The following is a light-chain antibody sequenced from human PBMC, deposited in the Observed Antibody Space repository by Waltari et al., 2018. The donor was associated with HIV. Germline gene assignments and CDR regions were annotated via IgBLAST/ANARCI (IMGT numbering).Light chain of an antibody. V-gene: IGLV1-44*01. Sequence: QSVLTQPPSASGTTGQRVTLSCSGSSPNIGRNTVHWYQQLPGTATNHPIYGNKQRPSAVPDRFSGYKSGTSASLAISGLQSEDEADYYCAACDDSLNGWVFGGGTKLTVL. CDR2: GNK. CDR1: SPNIGRNT. CDR3: AACDDSLNGWV. J-gene: IGLJ3*02.